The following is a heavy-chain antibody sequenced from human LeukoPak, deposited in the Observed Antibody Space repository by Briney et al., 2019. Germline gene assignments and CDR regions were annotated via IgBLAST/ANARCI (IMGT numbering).Heavy chain of an antibody. CDR1: GYAFTTYG. D-gene: IGHD2-2*01. Sequence: ASVKVSCRASGYAFTTYGITWVRQAPGQGLEWLGWISTYNGKTNYAQKFQGRVTMATDTSTSTAYMELRTLRSDDTAVYFCAIVQVLIVPAAINYWGQGTLVTVSS. CDR3: AIVQVLIVPAAINY. J-gene: IGHJ4*02. V-gene: IGHV1-18*01. CDR2: ISTYNGKT.